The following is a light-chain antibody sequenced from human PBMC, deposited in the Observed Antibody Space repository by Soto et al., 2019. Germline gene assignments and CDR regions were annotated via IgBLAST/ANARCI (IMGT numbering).Light chain of an antibody. J-gene: IGKJ1*01. CDR2: GAS. CDR1: QSVSSSY. V-gene: IGKV3-20*01. CDR3: QQYGSSGT. Sequence: EIVLTQSPGTLSWSPLEVAALSFMASQSVSSSYLAWYQQKPGQAPRLLIYGASSRATGIPDRFSGSGSGTDFTLTISRLETEDFAVYYCQQYGSSGTFGQGTKVDI.